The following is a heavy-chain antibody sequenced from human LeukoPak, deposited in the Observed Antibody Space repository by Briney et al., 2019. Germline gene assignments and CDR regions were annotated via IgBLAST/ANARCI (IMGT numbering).Heavy chain of an antibody. D-gene: IGHD3-10*01. J-gene: IGHJ3*02. CDR1: GYTFTSYG. CDR2: ISAYNGNT. V-gene: IGHV1-18*01. Sequence: GASVKVSCKASGYTFTSYGISWVRQAPGQGLEWMGWISAYNGNTNYAQKLQGRVIMTTDTSTSTAYMELRSLRSDDTAVYYCARPLTMVRGVTILDAFDIWGQGTMVTVSS. CDR3: ARPLTMVRGVTILDAFDI.